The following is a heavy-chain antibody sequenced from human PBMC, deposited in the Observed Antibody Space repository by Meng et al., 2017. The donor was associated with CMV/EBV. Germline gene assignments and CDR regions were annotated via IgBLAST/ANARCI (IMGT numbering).Heavy chain of an antibody. CDR3: ARESSGFPLDY. V-gene: IGHV4-4*07. D-gene: IGHD3-22*01. J-gene: IGHJ4*02. CDR1: GGSMSGHH. CDR2: ITTSGGT. Sequence: LTGIVSGGSMSGHHWGWIRQPAGKGLEWLGRITTSGGTDYNPSLKSRVTVSIDTSKNQFSLILSSVTAADTAVYYCARESSGFPLDYWGQGTLVTVSS.